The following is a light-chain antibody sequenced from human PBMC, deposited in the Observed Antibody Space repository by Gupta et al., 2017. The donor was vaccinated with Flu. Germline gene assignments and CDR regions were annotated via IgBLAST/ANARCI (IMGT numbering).Light chain of an antibody. CDR2: GAS. CDR1: QSVSSSY. Sequence: IVLTQSPGTLSLSPGERATLSCRPSQSVSSSYLAWYHQKPGQAPRLLIYGASNRATGIPGRFSGSWSGTDFTLTISRLEPEDFAVYYCQQYSGSVTFGPGTKVDIK. CDR3: QQYSGSVT. V-gene: IGKV3-20*01. J-gene: IGKJ3*01.